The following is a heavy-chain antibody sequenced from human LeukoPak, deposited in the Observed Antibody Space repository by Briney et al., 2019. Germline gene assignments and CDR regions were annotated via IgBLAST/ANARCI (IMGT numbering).Heavy chain of an antibody. CDR1: GGSISGSSYY. Sequence: SETLSLTCTVSGGSISGSSYYWGWIRQPPGKGLEWIGSIYYSGSTYYNPSLKSRVTISVDTSKNQFSLKLSSVTAADTAVYYCVTQQQLADYWGQGTLVTVSS. CDR2: IYYSGST. V-gene: IGHV4-39*01. D-gene: IGHD6-13*01. J-gene: IGHJ4*02. CDR3: VTQQQLADY.